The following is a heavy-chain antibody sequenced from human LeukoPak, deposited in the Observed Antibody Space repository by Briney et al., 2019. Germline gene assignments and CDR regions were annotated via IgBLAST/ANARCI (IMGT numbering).Heavy chain of an antibody. D-gene: IGHD3-9*01. Sequence: ASVKVSCKASGYSFTGYYMHWVRQAPGQGREWMGWINPNSGGTNYAQKFQGRVTMTRDTSISTAYMELSRLRSDDTAVYYCARQPYFDWLLSLDYWGQGTLVTVSS. J-gene: IGHJ4*02. V-gene: IGHV1-2*02. CDR1: GYSFTGYY. CDR3: ARQPYFDWLLSLDY. CDR2: INPNSGGT.